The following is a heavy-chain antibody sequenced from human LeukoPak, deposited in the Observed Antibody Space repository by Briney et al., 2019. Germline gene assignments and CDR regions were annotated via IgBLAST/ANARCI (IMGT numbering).Heavy chain of an antibody. D-gene: IGHD4-17*01. V-gene: IGHV4-39*07. CDR3: AGDYGDYYFDY. Sequence: SETLSLTCTVSGGSINSTSNYWGWIRQPPGKGLEWIGSIYYSGSTSYNPSLKSRVTISVDTSKDQFSLKLSSVTAADTAVYFCAGDYGDYYFDYWGQGTLVTVSS. CDR1: GGSINSTSNY. CDR2: IYYSGST. J-gene: IGHJ4*02.